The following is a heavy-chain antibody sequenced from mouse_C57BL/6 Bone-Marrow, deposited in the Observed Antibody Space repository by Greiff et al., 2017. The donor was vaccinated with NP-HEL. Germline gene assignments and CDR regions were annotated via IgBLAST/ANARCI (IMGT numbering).Heavy chain of an antibody. V-gene: IGHV1-63*01. Sequence: VQLQQSGAELVRPGTSVKMSCKASGYTFTNYWIGWAKQRPGHGLEWIGDIYPGGGYTNYNEKFKGKATLTADKSSSTAYMQFSSLTSEDSAIPYSARGGDGYYGDYAMDYWGQGTSVTVSS. J-gene: IGHJ4*01. CDR3: ARGGDGYYGDYAMDY. D-gene: IGHD2-3*01. CDR1: GYTFTNYW. CDR2: IYPGGGYT.